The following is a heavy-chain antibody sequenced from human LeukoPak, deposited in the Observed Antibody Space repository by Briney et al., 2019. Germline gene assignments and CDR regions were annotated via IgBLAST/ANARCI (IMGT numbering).Heavy chain of an antibody. V-gene: IGHV3-53*01. D-gene: IGHD3-16*02. CDR1: GFTVSSDS. CDR2: IYSGGAT. J-gene: IGHJ4*02. Sequence: TGGSLRLSCAASGFTVSSDSMTWVRRAPGKGLEWVSLIYSGGATYYADSVKGRFTVSRDNSRNTLYLQMNSLRAEDTAVYYCAKDRYYDYVWGSYRPGPFDYWGQGTLVTVSS. CDR3: AKDRYYDYVWGSYRPGPFDY.